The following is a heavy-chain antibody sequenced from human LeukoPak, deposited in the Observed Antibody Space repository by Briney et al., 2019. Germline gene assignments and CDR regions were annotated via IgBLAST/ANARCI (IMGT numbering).Heavy chain of an antibody. Sequence: GGSLRLSCAASGFTFSSYGMHWVRQAPGKGLEWVAVISYDGSNKYYADSVKGRFTISRDNSKNTLYLQMNSLRAEDTAVYYCASTPLRGYSYGYIGYWGQGTLVTVSS. CDR1: GFTFSSYG. V-gene: IGHV3-30*03. CDR2: ISYDGSNK. CDR3: ASTPLRGYSYGYIGY. D-gene: IGHD5-18*01. J-gene: IGHJ4*02.